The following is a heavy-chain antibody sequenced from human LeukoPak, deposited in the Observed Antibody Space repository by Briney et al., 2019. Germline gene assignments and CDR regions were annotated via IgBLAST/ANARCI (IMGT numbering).Heavy chain of an antibody. D-gene: IGHD2-21*02. V-gene: IGHV1-18*04. Sequence: ASVKVSCKASGYTFTGYYMHWVRQAPGQGLEWMGWISAYNGNTNYAQKLQGRVTMTTDTSTSTAYMELRSLRSDDTAVYYCARDSDCGGDCYSATHYYYYYYMDVWGKGTTVTISS. J-gene: IGHJ6*03. CDR2: ISAYNGNT. CDR1: GYTFTGYY. CDR3: ARDSDCGGDCYSATHYYYYYYMDV.